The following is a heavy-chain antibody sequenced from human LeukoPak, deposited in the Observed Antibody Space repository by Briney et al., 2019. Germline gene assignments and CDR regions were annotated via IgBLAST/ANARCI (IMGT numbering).Heavy chain of an antibody. CDR3: VSPRGFSYGYFDY. D-gene: IGHD5-18*01. Sequence: WIRQPPGKGREWIGSIYYSKNTYYNPSLKSRVSISADTSKNQISLTLGSVSATDTAVYYCVSPRGFSYGYFDYWGQGTLVTVSS. J-gene: IGHJ4*02. V-gene: IGHV4-39*01. CDR2: IYYSKNT.